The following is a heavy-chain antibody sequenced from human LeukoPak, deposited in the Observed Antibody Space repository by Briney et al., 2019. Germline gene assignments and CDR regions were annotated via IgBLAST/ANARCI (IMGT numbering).Heavy chain of an antibody. Sequence: GGSLRLSCAASGFTVSSNYMSWVRQAPGKGLEWVSVIYADSSTFYTDSVKGRFTISRDNAKNTVYMQMNSLRAEDTAVYYCAKGRTYYYDTSVYPADYWGQGTLVTVSS. CDR1: GFTVSSNY. J-gene: IGHJ4*02. CDR2: IYADSST. CDR3: AKGRTYYYDTSVYPADY. V-gene: IGHV3-53*01. D-gene: IGHD3-22*01.